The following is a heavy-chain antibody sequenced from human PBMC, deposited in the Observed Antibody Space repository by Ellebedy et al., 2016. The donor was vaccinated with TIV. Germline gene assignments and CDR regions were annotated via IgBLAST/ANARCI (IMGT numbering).Heavy chain of an antibody. Sequence: MPSDTLSLTCAVYGGSFAPSYWSWIRQPPGKGLEWLGEINHSGTTTYSPSLRSRATISLDTSKNELSLEVTSVTAADTAMYYCVWGSYYDYWGQGTLVSVSS. CDR1: GGSFAPSY. J-gene: IGHJ4*02. V-gene: IGHV4-34*01. CDR2: INHSGTT. CDR3: VWGSYYDY. D-gene: IGHD3-16*01.